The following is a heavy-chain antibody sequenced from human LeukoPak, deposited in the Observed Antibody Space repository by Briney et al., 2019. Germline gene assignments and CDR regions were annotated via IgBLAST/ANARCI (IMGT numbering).Heavy chain of an antibody. D-gene: IGHD6-13*01. Sequence: GGSLRLSCAASGFTFSSYEMNWVRQAPGKGLEWLSHISSSNIYYAESVKGRFTISRDNAKKSLYLQMNSLRVEDTAVYYCASWAGTAAGFSGPFDYWGQGTLVTVSS. V-gene: IGHV3-48*03. CDR3: ASWAGTAAGFSGPFDY. CDR1: GFTFSSYE. CDR2: ISSSNI. J-gene: IGHJ4*02.